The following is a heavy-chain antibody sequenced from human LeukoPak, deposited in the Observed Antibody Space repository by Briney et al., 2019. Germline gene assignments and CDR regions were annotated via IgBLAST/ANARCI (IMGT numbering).Heavy chain of an antibody. D-gene: IGHD3-10*01. Sequence: PGGSLRLSCAASGFTFSSYSMNCVRQDPGKGREWVSAISGSGGSTYYADSVKGRFTISRDNSKNTLYLQMNSLRAEDTAVYYCAKDRFSAEYYYYMDVWGKGTTVTISS. CDR1: GFTFSSYS. J-gene: IGHJ6*03. V-gene: IGHV3-23*01. CDR2: ISGSGGST. CDR3: AKDRFSAEYYYYMDV.